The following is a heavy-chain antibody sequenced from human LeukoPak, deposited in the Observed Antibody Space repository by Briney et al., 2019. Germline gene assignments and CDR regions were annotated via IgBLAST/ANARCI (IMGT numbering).Heavy chain of an antibody. D-gene: IGHD3-9*01. CDR3: ARDGAVDILTGYGAFYI. CDR1: GGSISSYY. CDR2: IFHSGST. V-gene: IGHV4-59*01. J-gene: IGHJ3*02. Sequence: SETLSLTCTVSGGSISSYYWSWIRQPPGKGLEWIGNIFHSGSTNYNPSLKSRVTISVDTSKNQFSLKLNSVTVADTAIYYCARDGAVDILTGYGAFYIWGQGTMVIVS.